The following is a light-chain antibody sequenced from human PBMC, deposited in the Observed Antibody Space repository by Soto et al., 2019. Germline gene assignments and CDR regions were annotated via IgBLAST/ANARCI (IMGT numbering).Light chain of an antibody. V-gene: IGKV3-15*01. J-gene: IGKJ1*01. CDR1: QSVSSD. CDR3: QQYNNWPRP. Sequence: IILTPSAATLSVSPGERATLSCRASQSVSSDLAWYQQKPGQAPRLLIHGATTRATGIPARFSGSGSGTEFTLTISSLQSEDFAVYYCQQYNNWPRPFGQGGKVDI. CDR2: GAT.